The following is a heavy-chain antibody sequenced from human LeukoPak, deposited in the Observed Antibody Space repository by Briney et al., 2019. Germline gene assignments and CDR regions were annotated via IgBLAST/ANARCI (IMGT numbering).Heavy chain of an antibody. CDR1: GFTFSDYY. V-gene: IGHV3-11*01. D-gene: IGHD1-26*01. CDR2: ISSSGSTI. CDR3: ARDSIVGASTSYDAFDI. Sequence: GGSLRLSCAASGFTFSDYYMSWIRQAPGKGLEWVSYISSSGSTIYYADSVKGRFTISRDNAKNSLYLQMNSLRAEDTAVYYCARDSIVGASTSYDAFDIWGQGTMVTVSS. J-gene: IGHJ3*02.